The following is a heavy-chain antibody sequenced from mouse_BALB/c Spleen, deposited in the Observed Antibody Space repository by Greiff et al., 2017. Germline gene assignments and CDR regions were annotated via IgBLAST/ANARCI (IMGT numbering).Heavy chain of an antibody. CDR3: ARAYDGDWYFDV. J-gene: IGHJ1*01. D-gene: IGHD2-14*01. Sequence: QVQLQQSGAELARPGASVKLSCKASGYTFTSYWMQWVKQRPGQGLEWIGAIYPGDGDTRYTQKFKGKATLTADKSSSTAYMQLSSLASEDSAVYYCARAYDGDWYFDVWGAGTTVTVSS. CDR2: IYPGDGDT. V-gene: IGHV1-87*01. CDR1: GYTFTSYW.